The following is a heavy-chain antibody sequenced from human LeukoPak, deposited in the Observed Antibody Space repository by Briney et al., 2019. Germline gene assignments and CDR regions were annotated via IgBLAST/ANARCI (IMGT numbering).Heavy chain of an antibody. J-gene: IGHJ4*02. D-gene: IGHD2-8*01. V-gene: IGHV3-30*02. CDR2: IRYDGSNK. CDR3: AKRVGYCTNGVCSDY. CDR1: GFTFSSYG. Sequence: GGSLRLSCAASGFTFSSYGMHWVRQAPGKGLEWVAFIRYDGSNKYYADSVKGRFTISRDNSKNTLYLQMNSLRAEDTAVYYCAKRVGYCTNGVCSDYWGQGTLVTVSS.